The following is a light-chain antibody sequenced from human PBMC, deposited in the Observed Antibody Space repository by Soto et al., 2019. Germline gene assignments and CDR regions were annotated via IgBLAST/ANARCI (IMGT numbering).Light chain of an antibody. CDR2: DAS. J-gene: IGKJ5*01. CDR1: QDISNY. CDR3: QQYDNLPS. Sequence: DIQMTQSPSTLSASVGDRVTITFQASQDISNYLNWYQQKPGEAPKLLIYDASNLETGVPSRFSGSGSGTDFTFTISSLRPEDIATYYCQQYDNLPSFGQGTRLEI. V-gene: IGKV1-33*01.